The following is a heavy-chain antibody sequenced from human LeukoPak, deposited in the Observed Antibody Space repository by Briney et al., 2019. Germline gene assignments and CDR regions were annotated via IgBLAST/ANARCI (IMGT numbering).Heavy chain of an antibody. Sequence: SETLSLTCTVSGGSISSYYWSWIRQPPGKGLEWIGEINHSGSTNYNPSLKSRVTISVDTSKNQFSLKLSSVTAADTAVYYCARGSVRWPFDYWGQGTLVTVSS. J-gene: IGHJ4*02. CDR1: GGSISSYY. CDR2: INHSGST. CDR3: ARGSVRWPFDY. D-gene: IGHD4-17*01. V-gene: IGHV4-34*01.